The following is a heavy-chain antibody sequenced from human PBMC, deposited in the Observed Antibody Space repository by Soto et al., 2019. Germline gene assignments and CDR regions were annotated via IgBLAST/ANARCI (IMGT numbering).Heavy chain of an antibody. Sequence: QVQLQQWGAGRWNPPGPFSLTGAVYGGSFRGYYGTWFRQPPGKGWEGIGEINHSGSTNYNPSLKSRVTISVDTSKNQFSLKLSSVTAADTAVYYCARVVRAMVRGVLDYWGQGTLVTVSS. CDR2: INHSGST. CDR1: GGSFRGYY. CDR3: ARVVRAMVRGVLDY. D-gene: IGHD3-10*01. J-gene: IGHJ4*02. V-gene: IGHV4-34*01.